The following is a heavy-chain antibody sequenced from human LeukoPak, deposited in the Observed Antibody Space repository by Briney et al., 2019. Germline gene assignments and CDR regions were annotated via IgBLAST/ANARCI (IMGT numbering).Heavy chain of an antibody. CDR1: GFTFSSYG. CDR3: AREACSGSCHSDYFDY. J-gene: IGHJ4*02. D-gene: IGHD2-15*01. V-gene: IGHV3-30*03. Sequence: GGSLRLSCAASGFTFSSYGMHWVRQAPAKGLEWVAVISNDGRSIYYADSVKGRFTISRDNSKNTLYLQVNSLRAEDTAVYSCAREACSGSCHSDYFDYWGLGTLVTVSS. CDR2: ISNDGRSI.